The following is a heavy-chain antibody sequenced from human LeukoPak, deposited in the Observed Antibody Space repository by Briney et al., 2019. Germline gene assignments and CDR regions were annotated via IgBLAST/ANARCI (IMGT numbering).Heavy chain of an antibody. CDR3: ARDRRGSGVSHFDY. J-gene: IGHJ4*02. Sequence: GGSLRLSCAASGFTFSNYWMTWVREAPGTGLEWVANIKQDGSEKYYVDSVKGRFSISRDNAKNSLYLQMNSLRAEDTAVYYCARDRRGSGVSHFDYWGQGTLVTVSS. CDR2: IKQDGSEK. D-gene: IGHD4-23*01. V-gene: IGHV3-7*01. CDR1: GFTFSNYW.